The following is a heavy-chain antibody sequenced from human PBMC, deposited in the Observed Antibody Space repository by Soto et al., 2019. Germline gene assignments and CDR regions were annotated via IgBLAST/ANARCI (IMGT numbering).Heavy chain of an antibody. D-gene: IGHD6-19*01. V-gene: IGHV3-48*01. CDR3: IKGGWLDY. CDR2: ISASSDSI. J-gene: IGHJ4*02. Sequence: EVQLVESGGGLVQPGGSLRLSCSASGFTFSTYNMNWVHQAPGKGLEWLSDISASSDSIYYADSVKGRFIISRDNAKNSLFLQMNSLRVEDTAVYYCIKGGWLDYWGQGTLVTVSS. CDR1: GFTFSTYN.